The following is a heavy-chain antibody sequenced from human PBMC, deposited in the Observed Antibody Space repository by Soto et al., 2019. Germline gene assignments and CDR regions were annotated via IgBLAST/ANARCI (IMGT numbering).Heavy chain of an antibody. CDR2: MNHTSGRT. Sequence: ASVKVSCKASGYSFITYDINWVRQAAGQGLERMGWMNHTSGRTGCAQKFKGRLQMTMDTSSSTAYMELSSLISDDTAVYYCARVPASLDPWGQGTLVTVSS. J-gene: IGHJ5*02. CDR3: ARVPASLDP. CDR1: GYSFITYD. V-gene: IGHV1-8*01.